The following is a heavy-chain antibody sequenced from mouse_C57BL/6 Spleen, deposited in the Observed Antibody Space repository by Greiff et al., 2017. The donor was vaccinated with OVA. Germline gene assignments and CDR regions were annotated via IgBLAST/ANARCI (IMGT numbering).Heavy chain of an antibody. V-gene: IGHV1-19*01. CDR2: INPYNGGT. CDR3: ARRDLCY. Sequence: EVKLMESGPVLVKPGASVKMSCKASGYTFTDYYMNWVKQSHGKSLEWIGVINPYNGGTSYNQKFKGKATLTVDKSSSTAYMELNSLTSEDSAVYYCARRDLCYWGQGPSVTVSS. J-gene: IGHJ4*01. CDR1: GYTFTDYY.